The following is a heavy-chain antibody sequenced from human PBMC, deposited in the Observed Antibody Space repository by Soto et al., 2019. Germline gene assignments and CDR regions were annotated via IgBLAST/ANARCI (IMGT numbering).Heavy chain of an antibody. V-gene: IGHV3-23*01. D-gene: IGHD3-22*01. Sequence: VGSLRLSCAASGFTFSSYAMHWVRQAPGKGLEWVSGISGTGGSTYYADSVKGRFAISRDTSKSTLYLQMNSLRAEDTAVYYCAKVIGYYYFDYWGQGTLVTVS. CDR2: ISGTGGST. CDR3: AKVIGYYYFDY. CDR1: GFTFSSYA. J-gene: IGHJ4*02.